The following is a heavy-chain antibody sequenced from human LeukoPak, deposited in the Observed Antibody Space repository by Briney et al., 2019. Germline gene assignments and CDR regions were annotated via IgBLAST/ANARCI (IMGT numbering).Heavy chain of an antibody. D-gene: IGHD3-10*01. CDR3: ARVFYYGSGTFDL. CDR2: IYYSGST. Sequence: SETLSLTCTVSGGSLTSHYWSWIRQPPGKGLEWIGYIYYSGSTTYNPSLRSRVTISVDTSKNQFALRQSSVTAAETAVYFCARVFYYGSGTFDLWGRGTLVTVSS. J-gene: IGHJ2*01. V-gene: IGHV4-59*11. CDR1: GGSLTSHY.